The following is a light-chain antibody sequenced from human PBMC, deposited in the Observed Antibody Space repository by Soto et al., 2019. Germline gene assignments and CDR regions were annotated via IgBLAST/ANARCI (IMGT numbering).Light chain of an antibody. CDR2: GAS. CDR3: QHYNNWPPYT. CDR1: QNVSNN. J-gene: IGKJ2*01. V-gene: IGKV3-15*01. Sequence: EIVMTQSPATLSVSPGERATLSCRASQNVSNNLAWYQQKPGQPPRLLIYGASTRATGIPARFSGSGSGTEFTLTISSLQSEDFALYYCQHYNNWPPYTFGQGTNLEIK.